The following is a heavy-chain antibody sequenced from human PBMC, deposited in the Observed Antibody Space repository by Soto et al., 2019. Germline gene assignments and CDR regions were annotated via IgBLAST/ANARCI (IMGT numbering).Heavy chain of an antibody. V-gene: IGHV4-34*01. CDR2: IDHSGST. Sequence: ETLSLTCAVYGGSFRGYYWTWIRQPPGKGLEWIGEIDHSGSTNYNPSLKSRVTISVDTSKNQFSLKLASVTAADTAVYYCARVEYTYNYRGLDYWGQGTLVTVSS. J-gene: IGHJ4*02. D-gene: IGHD3-16*01. CDR3: ARVEYTYNYRGLDY. CDR1: GGSFRGYY.